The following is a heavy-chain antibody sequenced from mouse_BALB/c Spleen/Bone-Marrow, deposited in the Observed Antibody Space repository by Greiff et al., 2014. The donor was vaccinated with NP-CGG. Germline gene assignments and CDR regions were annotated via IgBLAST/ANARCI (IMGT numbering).Heavy chain of an antibody. D-gene: IGHD2-2*01. J-gene: IGHJ3*01. CDR2: IDPANGNT. Sequence: DVQLVESGAELVKPGASVKLSCTASGFNIKDTYMHWVKQRPEQGLEWIGRIDPANGNTKYDPKFQGKATITADTSSNTAYLQLSSLTSEDTAVYYCARGYDGFAYWGQGTLVTVSA. V-gene: IGHV14-3*02. CDR1: GFNIKDTY. CDR3: ARGYDGFAY.